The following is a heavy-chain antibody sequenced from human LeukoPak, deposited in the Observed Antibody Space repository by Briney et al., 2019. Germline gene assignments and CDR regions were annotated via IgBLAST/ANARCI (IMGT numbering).Heavy chain of an antibody. V-gene: IGHV3-23*01. D-gene: IGHD6-19*01. CDR3: AKDAVTALAGYYYYMDV. CDR2: ISGSGGRT. J-gene: IGHJ6*03. CDR1: GFTSSSYA. Sequence: GGSLRLSCATSGFTSSSYAMSWVRQAPGKELERVSGISGSGGRTYYADSVKGRFTISRDNSKNTLYLQMNSLRADDTAVYYCAKDAVTALAGYYYYMDVWGKGTMVTVSS.